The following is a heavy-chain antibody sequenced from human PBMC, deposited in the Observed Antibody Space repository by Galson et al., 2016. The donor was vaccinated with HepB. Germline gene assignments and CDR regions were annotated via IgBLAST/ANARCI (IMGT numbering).Heavy chain of an antibody. J-gene: IGHJ3*01. V-gene: IGHV1-8*02. CDR3: ARGSVAFDF. CDR2: MNPCGGHT. Sequence: SVKVSCKASGYSFSNYAINWVRQAPGQGLEWMGWMNPCGGHTSFAQKFQGRVTLTMNTSLSTAFMELSGLRSDDMAVYYCARGSVAFDFWGQGTVVTVSS. CDR1: GYSFSNYA.